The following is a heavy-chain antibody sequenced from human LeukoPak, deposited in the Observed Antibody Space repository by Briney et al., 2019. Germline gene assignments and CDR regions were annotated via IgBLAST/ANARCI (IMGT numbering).Heavy chain of an antibody. D-gene: IGHD3-16*01. J-gene: IGHJ6*02. CDR1: GKTLSELS. CDR3: AKGGSNPGRHNSAWGSMDV. V-gene: IGHV1-24*01. CDR2: FDPENGET. Sequence: ASVRVSCKVSGKTLSELSMHWVRQAPGKGLEWMGGFDPENGETIYAQKFQGRVTLTEDRSTDTTYMEMSSLRSEDTAVYYCAKGGSNPGRHNSAWGSMDVWAKGPRSPSP.